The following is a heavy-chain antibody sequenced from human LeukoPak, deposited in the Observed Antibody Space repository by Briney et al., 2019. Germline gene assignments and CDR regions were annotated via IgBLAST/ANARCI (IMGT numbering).Heavy chain of an antibody. J-gene: IGHJ6*03. D-gene: IGHD2-2*01. CDR2: IIPISGTA. CDR1: GGTFSSHA. CDR3: ARGLQYQLLKALGYYYMDV. V-gene: IGHV1-69*05. Sequence: SVKVSSKASGGTFSSHAIAWVRQAPGQGPEWMGGIIPISGTANYAQKFQGRVTITTDESTSTAYMELSSLTSDDTAVYYCARGLQYQLLKALGYYYMDVWGEGTTVTVSS.